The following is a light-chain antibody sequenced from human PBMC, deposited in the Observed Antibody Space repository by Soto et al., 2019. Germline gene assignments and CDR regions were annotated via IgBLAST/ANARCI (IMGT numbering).Light chain of an antibody. CDR1: QSISSW. Sequence: DIQMTQSPSTLSASVGDRVTITCRASQSISSWLAWYQQKPGKAPKLLIYDASSLESGVPPRFSGSGSGTDFTLAISRLEPEDFAVYYCQQYGSLSWTFGQGTKVDIK. CDR3: QQYGSLSWT. CDR2: DAS. V-gene: IGKV1-5*01. J-gene: IGKJ1*01.